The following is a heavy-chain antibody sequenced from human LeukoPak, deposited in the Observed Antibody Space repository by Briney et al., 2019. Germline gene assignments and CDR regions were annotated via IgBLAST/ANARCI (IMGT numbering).Heavy chain of an antibody. CDR2: IYYSGST. D-gene: IGHD3-10*01. CDR3: ARASSYGSGSYYNGFDY. V-gene: IGHV4-59*08. J-gene: IGHJ4*02. Sequence: SETLSLTCTVSGGSINSYFWSWIRQPPGKGLEWIGYIYYSGSTNYNPSLKSRVTISVDTSKKQFSLNLTSVTAADTAVYYCARASSYGSGSYYNGFDYWGQGTLVTVSS. CDR1: GGSINSYF.